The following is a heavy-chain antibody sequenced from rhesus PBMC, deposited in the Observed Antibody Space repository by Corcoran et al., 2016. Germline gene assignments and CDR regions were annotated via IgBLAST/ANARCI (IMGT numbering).Heavy chain of an antibody. CDR2: VDPEDGEA. CDR3: ATGSFDY. V-gene: IGHV1-111*02. Sequence: EVQLVQSGAEVKKPGASVKISCKASGYTFTDYYLHWVRQAPGKGLEWMGRVDPEDGEAIHATKFQDRFTITADTSTDTAYMALSSLRSEDTAVYYCATGSFDYWGQGVLVTVSS. D-gene: IGHD3-34*01. CDR1: GYTFTDYY. J-gene: IGHJ4*01.